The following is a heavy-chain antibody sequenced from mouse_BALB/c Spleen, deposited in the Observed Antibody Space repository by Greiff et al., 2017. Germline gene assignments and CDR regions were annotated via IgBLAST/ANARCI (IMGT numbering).Heavy chain of an antibody. V-gene: IGHV7-3*02. CDR2: IRNKANGYTT. CDR3: ARDPNWDWYFDV. Sequence: DVMLVESGGGLVQPGGSLRLSCATSGFTFTDYYMSWVRQPPGKALEWLGFIRNKANGYTTEYSASVKGRFTISRDNSQSILYLQMNTLRAEDSATYYCARDPNWDWYFDVWGAGTTVTVSS. D-gene: IGHD4-1*02. J-gene: IGHJ1*01. CDR1: GFTFTDYY.